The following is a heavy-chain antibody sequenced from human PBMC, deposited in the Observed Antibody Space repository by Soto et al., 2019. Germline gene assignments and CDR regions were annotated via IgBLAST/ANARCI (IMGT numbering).Heavy chain of an antibody. Sequence: TLSLTCAVYHQSFIGYVWSWIRQPPGSALEWIGEINYTGRTTYNPSLKSRATMSVDTSKNQFSLKLTSVTAADTAVYYCAKGVKPNFDWLIYYWGQGTLVTVSS. CDR3: AKGVKPNFDWLIYY. D-gene: IGHD3-9*01. V-gene: IGHV4-34*01. CDR2: INYTGRT. J-gene: IGHJ4*02. CDR1: HQSFIGYV.